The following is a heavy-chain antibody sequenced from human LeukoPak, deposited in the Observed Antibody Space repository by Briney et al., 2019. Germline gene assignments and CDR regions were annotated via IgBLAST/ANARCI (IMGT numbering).Heavy chain of an antibody. CDR3: AKDRGSHTGSYLDY. J-gene: IGHJ4*02. Sequence: GGSLRLSCAASGFTFSPYGMHWVRQAPGKGLEWVAFIRYDGSNTFYSDSVKGRFTISRDNAKNTLYLQMNSLRAEDTAVYYCAKDRGSHTGSYLDYWGQGTLVTVSS. D-gene: IGHD1-26*01. CDR2: IRYDGSNT. V-gene: IGHV3-30*02. CDR1: GFTFSPYG.